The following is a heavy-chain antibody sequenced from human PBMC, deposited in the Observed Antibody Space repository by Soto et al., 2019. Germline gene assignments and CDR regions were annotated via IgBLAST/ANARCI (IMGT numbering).Heavy chain of an antibody. J-gene: IGHJ4*02. D-gene: IGHD2-15*01. Sequence: QLQLQESASGPVKPSQTLSLTCAVSGGSISSGGYSWSWIRQPPGKGLEWIGYIYSGTTHYNPSLKSRVTISMDRSKNQLSLSLKSVTAADTAVYYCAREDSGAFFDFWGQGTLVTVSS. CDR3: AREDSGAFFDF. CDR2: IYSGTT. CDR1: GGSISSGGYS. V-gene: IGHV4-30-2*01.